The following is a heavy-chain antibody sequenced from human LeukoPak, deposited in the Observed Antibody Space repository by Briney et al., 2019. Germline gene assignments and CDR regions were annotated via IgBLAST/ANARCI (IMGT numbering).Heavy chain of an antibody. J-gene: IGHJ5*02. CDR1: GYTFTDYF. CDR3: ARDSSGWYRWFDP. D-gene: IGHD6-19*01. Sequence: ASVKVSCKASGYTFTDYFMHWVRQGPGQGLEWMGWINPNSGGTNYAQKFQGRVTMTRDTSISTVYMELSRLKSDDTAMYYCARDSSGWYRWFDPWGQGTLVTVSS. V-gene: IGHV1-2*02. CDR2: INPNSGGT.